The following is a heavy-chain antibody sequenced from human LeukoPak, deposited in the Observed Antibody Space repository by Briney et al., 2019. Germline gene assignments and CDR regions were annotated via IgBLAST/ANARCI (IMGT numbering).Heavy chain of an antibody. Sequence: GGSLRLSCAASGFTFSNAWMSWVRQAPGKGLEWVGRIKSKTDGGTTDYAAPVRGRFSISRHDSTNTLYLQMNSLKTEDTAVYYCITDLARGGWGQGTLVIVSS. V-gene: IGHV3-15*01. CDR2: IKSKTDGGTT. D-gene: IGHD6-25*01. CDR3: ITDLARGG. CDR1: GFTFSNAW. J-gene: IGHJ4*02.